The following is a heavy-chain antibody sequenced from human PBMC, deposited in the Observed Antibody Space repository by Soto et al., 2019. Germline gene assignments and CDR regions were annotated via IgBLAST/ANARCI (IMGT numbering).Heavy chain of an antibody. Sequence: ASVKVSCKASGYTFTSYGISWVRQAPGQGLDWMGWISAYNGNTKYAQDLQGRVTMTTDTSTSTAYMELRSLRSDDTAVYYCAREEGKYDILTGYYFDYYYYGMDVWGQGTTVTVS. CDR1: GYTFTSYG. D-gene: IGHD3-9*01. J-gene: IGHJ6*02. CDR3: AREEGKYDILTGYYFDYYYYGMDV. V-gene: IGHV1-18*01. CDR2: ISAYNGNT.